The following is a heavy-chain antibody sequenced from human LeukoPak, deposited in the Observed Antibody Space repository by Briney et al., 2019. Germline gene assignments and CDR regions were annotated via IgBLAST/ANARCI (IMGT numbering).Heavy chain of an antibody. V-gene: IGHV1-18*04. Sequence: GASVNVSLTPSVYTFTTFGISWVSQAPAQGLEGMGWIGAYNGDTNYAQKFQGRVTMTTDTSTSTAYMDLRSLRSDDTAVYYCTRDHCRGDNCPSFDYWGQGTLVTVSS. D-gene: IGHD2-15*01. CDR2: IGAYNGDT. CDR3: TRDHCRGDNCPSFDY. CDR1: VYTFTTFG. J-gene: IGHJ4*02.